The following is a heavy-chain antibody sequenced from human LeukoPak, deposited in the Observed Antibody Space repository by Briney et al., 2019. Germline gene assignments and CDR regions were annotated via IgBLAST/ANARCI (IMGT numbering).Heavy chain of an antibody. V-gene: IGHV1-3*01. CDR1: GYTFTSYA. CDR2: INAGNGNT. Sequence: ASVKVSCKASGYTFTSYAMHWVRQPPGQRLEWMGWINAGNGNTKYSQKFQGRVTITRDTSASTDYMELRSLRSEDTAVYYCARDHYYGSGSYYNFCFDPWGQGTLVTVSS. CDR3: ARDHYYGSGSYYNFCFDP. D-gene: IGHD3-10*01. J-gene: IGHJ5*02.